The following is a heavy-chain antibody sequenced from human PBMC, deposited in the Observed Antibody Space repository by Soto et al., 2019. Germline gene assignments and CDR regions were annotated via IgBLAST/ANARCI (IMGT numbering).Heavy chain of an antibody. Sequence: GGSLRLSCAASGFTLGNYWMHWVRQAPGKGLVWFSRINDYGTTINYAESVEGRFIISRDDAKSEVYLQMNNLRDEDSAVYYCASGGLEPFDYWGQGALVPVSS. D-gene: IGHD1-1*01. J-gene: IGHJ4*02. CDR1: GFTLGNYW. CDR3: ASGGLEPFDY. V-gene: IGHV3-74*01. CDR2: INDYGTTI.